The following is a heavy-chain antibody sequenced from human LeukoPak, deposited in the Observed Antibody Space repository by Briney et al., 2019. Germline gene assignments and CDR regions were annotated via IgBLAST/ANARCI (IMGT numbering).Heavy chain of an antibody. V-gene: IGHV4-61*02. D-gene: IGHD2-2*02. CDR3: ARQGCSSTSCYIRMMSSRWFDP. CDR2: IYTSGST. J-gene: IGHJ5*02. Sequence: SQTLSLTCTVSGGSISSGSYYWSWIRQPAGKGLEWIGRIYTSGSTNYNPSLKSRVTISVDTSKNQFSLKLSSVTAADTAVYYCARQGCSSTSCYIRMMSSRWFDPWGQGTLVTVSS. CDR1: GGSISSGSYY.